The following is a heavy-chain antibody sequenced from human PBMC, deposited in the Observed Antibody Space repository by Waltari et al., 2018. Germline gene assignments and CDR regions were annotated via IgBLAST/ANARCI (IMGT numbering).Heavy chain of an antibody. CDR3: ARVSLDYYYYYMDV. Sequence: QVQLVQSGAEVKKPGASVKVSCKASGYTFTSYAMHWVRQAPGQRLEWMGWINAGNGNTKYSQKFQGRVTITRDTSASTAYMELSSLRSEDTAVYYCARVSLDYYYYYMDVWGKGTTVTVSS. J-gene: IGHJ6*03. CDR2: INAGNGNT. V-gene: IGHV1-3*01. CDR1: GYTFTSYA. D-gene: IGHD1-20*01.